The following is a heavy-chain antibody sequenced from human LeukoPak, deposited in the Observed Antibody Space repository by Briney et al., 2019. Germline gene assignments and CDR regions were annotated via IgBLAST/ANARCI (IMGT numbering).Heavy chain of an antibody. CDR1: GGTFSSYA. CDR2: IIPIFGTA. Sequence: SVKVSCKASGGTFSSYAISWVRQAPGQGLEWMGRIIPIFGTANYAQKFQGRVTITTDESTSTAYMELSSLRSQDTAVYYCARGVAEMATIRFDYWGQGTLVTVSS. J-gene: IGHJ4*02. V-gene: IGHV1-69*05. D-gene: IGHD5-24*01. CDR3: ARGVAEMATIRFDY.